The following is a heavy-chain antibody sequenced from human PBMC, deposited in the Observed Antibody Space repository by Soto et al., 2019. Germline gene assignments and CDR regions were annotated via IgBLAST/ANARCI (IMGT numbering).Heavy chain of an antibody. V-gene: IGHV4-30-2*01. Sequence: TLSLTCAVSGGSISSGGYSWSWIRQPPGKGLEWIGYIYHTGSTYYNPSLNTRVTISVDRSKNQFSLQLSSVTAADTAVYYCARARTFDIWGQGTLVTVSS. CDR3: ARARTFDI. CDR1: GGSISSGGYS. J-gene: IGHJ3*02. CDR2: IYHTGST.